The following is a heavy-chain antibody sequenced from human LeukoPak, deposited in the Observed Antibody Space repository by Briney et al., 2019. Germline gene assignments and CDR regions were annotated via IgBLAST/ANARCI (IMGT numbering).Heavy chain of an antibody. D-gene: IGHD5-18*01. CDR2: ISGSGGST. CDR1: GFTFSSYA. V-gene: IGHV3-23*01. Sequence: GGSLRLSCAASGFTFSSYAMSWVRQAPGKGLEWVSAISGSGGSTYYADSVKGRFTISRDNSKNTLYLQMNSLRAEDTAVYYCAKGANRNSYGSYGAFDIWGQGTMVTVSS. CDR3: AKGANRNSYGSYGAFDI. J-gene: IGHJ3*02.